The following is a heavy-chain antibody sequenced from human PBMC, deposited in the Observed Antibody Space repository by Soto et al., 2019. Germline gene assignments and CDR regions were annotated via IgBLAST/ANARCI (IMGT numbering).Heavy chain of an antibody. CDR1: GGTFSSYA. CDR2: IIPIFGTA. V-gene: IGHV1-69*13. CDR3: AREGGYSYGYRFLDY. Sequence: ASVKVSCKASGGTFSSYAISWVRQAPGQGLEWMGGIIPIFGTANYAQKFQGRVTITADESTSTAYMELSSLRSEDTAVYYCAREGGYSYGYRFLDYWGQGTLVTVSS. D-gene: IGHD5-18*01. J-gene: IGHJ4*02.